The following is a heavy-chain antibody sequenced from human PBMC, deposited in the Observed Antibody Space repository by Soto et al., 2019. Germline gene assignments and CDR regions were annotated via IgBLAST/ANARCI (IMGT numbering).Heavy chain of an antibody. CDR2: MNPNSGNT. D-gene: IGHD1-20*01. CDR3: ARDLITGTRFDP. Sequence: ASVKVSCKASGYTFTSYDINWVRQATGQGLEWMGWMNPNSGNTGYAQKFQGRVTMTRNTSISTAYMELSSLRSEDTAVYYCARDLITGTRFDPWGQGTLVTVSS. CDR1: GYTFTSYD. J-gene: IGHJ5*02. V-gene: IGHV1-8*01.